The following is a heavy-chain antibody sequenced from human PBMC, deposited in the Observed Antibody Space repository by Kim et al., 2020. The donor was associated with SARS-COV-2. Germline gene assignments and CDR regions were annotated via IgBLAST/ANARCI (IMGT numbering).Heavy chain of an antibody. V-gene: IGHV1-24*01. J-gene: IGHJ4*02. Sequence: KFQGRVTMTEDTSTDTAYMELSSLRSEDTAVYYCATASPYCSGGSCYFDYWGQGTLVTVSS. CDR3: ATASPYCSGGSCYFDY. D-gene: IGHD2-15*01.